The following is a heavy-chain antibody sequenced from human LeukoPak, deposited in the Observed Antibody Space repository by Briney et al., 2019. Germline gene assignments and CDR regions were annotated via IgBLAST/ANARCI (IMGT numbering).Heavy chain of an antibody. Sequence: ASVKVSCKASGYPFTGYYMHWVRQAPGQGLEWMGWINPNSGGTNYSQKFQGRVTMTRDTSISTAYMELSRLRSDDTAVYYCARDGYAYDFWSGVNWFDPWGQGTLVTVSS. CDR1: GYPFTGYY. CDR3: ARDGYAYDFWSGVNWFDP. D-gene: IGHD3-3*01. V-gene: IGHV1-2*02. CDR2: INPNSGGT. J-gene: IGHJ5*02.